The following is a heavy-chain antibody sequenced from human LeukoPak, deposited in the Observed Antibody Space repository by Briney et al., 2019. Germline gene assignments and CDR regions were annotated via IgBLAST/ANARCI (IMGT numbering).Heavy chain of an antibody. V-gene: IGHV3-7*01. CDR2: IRQDGGAK. CDR1: GFTFSTYW. D-gene: IGHD2-2*01. Sequence: PGGSLRLPCAASGFTFSTYWMSWVRQAPGKGLEWVTNIRQDGGAKYYVDSVKGRFTISRDNAKNSLYLQMNSLRAEGTGVYYCATSSDAPANMWGQGTLVTVSS. J-gene: IGHJ4*02. CDR3: ATSSDAPANM.